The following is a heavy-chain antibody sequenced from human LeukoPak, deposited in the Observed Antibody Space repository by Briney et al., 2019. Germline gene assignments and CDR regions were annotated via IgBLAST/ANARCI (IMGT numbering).Heavy chain of an antibody. CDR2: ISYYGSNK. J-gene: IGHJ3*02. Sequence: GRSLRLSCAASGFTFSSYAMHWVRQAPGKGLEWVAVISYYGSNKYYADSLKGRFNISRDNYKNTLYLQMNRLRAEDTAVYYCARGETGYSSSFDAFDIWGQGTMVTVSS. CDR1: GFTFSSYA. D-gene: IGHD6-13*01. V-gene: IGHV3-30-3*01. CDR3: ARGETGYSSSFDAFDI.